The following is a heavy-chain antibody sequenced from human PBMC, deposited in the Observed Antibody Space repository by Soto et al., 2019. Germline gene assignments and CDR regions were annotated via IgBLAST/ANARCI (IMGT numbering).Heavy chain of an antibody. CDR2: ISYDGSNK. CDR1: GFTFSSYA. CDR3: ARRITIFGVARDYGMDV. J-gene: IGHJ6*02. Sequence: GGSLRLSCAASGFTFSSYAMHWVRQAPGKGLEWVAVISYDGSNKYYADSVKGRFTISRDNSKNTLYLQMNGLRAEDTAVYYCARRITIFGVARDYGMDVWGQGTTVTVS. D-gene: IGHD3-3*01. V-gene: IGHV3-30-3*01.